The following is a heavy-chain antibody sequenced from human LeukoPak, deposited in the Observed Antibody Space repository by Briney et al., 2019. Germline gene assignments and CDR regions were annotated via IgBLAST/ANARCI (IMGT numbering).Heavy chain of an antibody. J-gene: IGHJ5*02. V-gene: IGHV4-59*12. CDR1: GGSISSYY. D-gene: IGHD6-13*01. Sequence: PSETLSLTCTVSGGSISSYYWSWIRQPPGKGLEWIGYTYYSGSTNYNPSLKSRVTISVDTSKNQFSLKLSSVTAADTAVYYCARGNIAAAGDWFDPWGQGTLVTVSS. CDR2: TYYSGST. CDR3: ARGNIAAAGDWFDP.